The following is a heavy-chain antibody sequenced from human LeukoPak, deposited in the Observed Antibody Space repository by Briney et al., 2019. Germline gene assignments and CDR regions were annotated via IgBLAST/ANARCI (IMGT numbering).Heavy chain of an antibody. J-gene: IGHJ4*02. CDR2: ISAYNGNT. CDR3: ARDYYGSGSYYNDPFDY. D-gene: IGHD3-10*01. Sequence: ASVKVSCKASGYTFTSYGISWVRQAPGQGLEWMGWISAYNGNTNYAQKLQGRVTMATDTSTSTAYMELRSLRSDDTAVCYCARDYYGSGSYYNDPFDYWGQGTLVTVSS. CDR1: GYTFTSYG. V-gene: IGHV1-18*01.